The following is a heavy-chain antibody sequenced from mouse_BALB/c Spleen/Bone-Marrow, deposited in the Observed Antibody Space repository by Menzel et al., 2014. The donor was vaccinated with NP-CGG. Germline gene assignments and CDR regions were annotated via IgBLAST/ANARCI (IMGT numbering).Heavy chain of an antibody. CDR3: ARYRYYGSSYAMDY. D-gene: IGHD1-1*01. Sequence: VQLKQSGAELVKPGASVKLSCTASGFNIKDTYMFWVKQRPDQGLEWIGRIDPAIINTKYDPKFQGKATIAADTSSNTAYLQRGSLTSEDTAVYYCARYRYYGSSYAMDYWGQGTSVTVSS. V-gene: IGHV14-3*02. J-gene: IGHJ4*01. CDR2: IDPAIINT. CDR1: GFNIKDTY.